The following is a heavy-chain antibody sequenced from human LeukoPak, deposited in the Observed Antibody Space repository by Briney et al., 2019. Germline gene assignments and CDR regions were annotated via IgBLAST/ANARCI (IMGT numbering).Heavy chain of an antibody. CDR2: IIPIFGKA. Sequence: VASVKVSCKASGGTFSSYAISWVRQAPGQGLEWMGGIIPIFGKANYAQKFQGRVTITTDESTSTAYMELISLRSEDTAVYCCARAETGLRFLGWFAYWGQGTLVTVSS. V-gene: IGHV1-69*05. CDR1: GGTFSSYA. CDR3: ARAETGLRFLGWFAY. D-gene: IGHD3-3*01. J-gene: IGHJ4*02.